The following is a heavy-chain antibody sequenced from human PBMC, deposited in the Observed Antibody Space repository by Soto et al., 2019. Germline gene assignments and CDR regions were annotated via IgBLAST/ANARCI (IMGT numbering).Heavy chain of an antibody. CDR3: ARTEGRSTRGDY. V-gene: IGHV1-18*01. Sequence: ASVKVSCKASGYSFTTYGVTWVRQAPGQGLEWMGWISTYNGDTRVAQQHQGRVTLTTDTSTNAAHMELRSLRSDDTAIYYGARTEGRSTRGDYWGQGTLVTVSS. CDR2: ISTYNGDT. D-gene: IGHD2-8*01. J-gene: IGHJ4*02. CDR1: GYSFTTYG.